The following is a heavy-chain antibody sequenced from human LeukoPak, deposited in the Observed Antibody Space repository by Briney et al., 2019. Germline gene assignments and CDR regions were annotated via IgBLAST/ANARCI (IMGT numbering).Heavy chain of an antibody. J-gene: IGHJ4*02. D-gene: IGHD6-19*01. CDR2: ISFDASNK. V-gene: IGHV3-30*03. Sequence: GGSLRLSCSASGFTFNTYVMHWVRQAPGKVLEWVAVISFDASNKDYADSVEGRFTISRDNSKNTLYLQMNSLRDEDTAVYYCARDLSVAGALDYWGQGTLVTVSS. CDR1: GFTFNTYV. CDR3: ARDLSVAGALDY.